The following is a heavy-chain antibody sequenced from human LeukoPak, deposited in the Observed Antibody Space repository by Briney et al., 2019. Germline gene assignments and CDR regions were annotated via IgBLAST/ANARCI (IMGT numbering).Heavy chain of an antibody. V-gene: IGHV3-72*01. Sequence: GGSLRLSCAASGFTLSDHYIDWVRQAPGKGLEWVGRSSNKADSYTTEYAASVKGRFTISRDDLKNSLYLQMNSLKIEDTAVFYCTRGYSRVSIYAFDIWGQGTMVTVSS. D-gene: IGHD6-13*01. CDR3: TRGYSRVSIYAFDI. CDR1: GFTLSDHY. J-gene: IGHJ3*02. CDR2: SSNKADSYTT.